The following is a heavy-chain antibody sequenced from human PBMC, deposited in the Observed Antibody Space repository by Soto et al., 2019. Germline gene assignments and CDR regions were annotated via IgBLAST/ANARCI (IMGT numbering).Heavy chain of an antibody. J-gene: IGHJ6*03. V-gene: IGHV3-66*01. CDR3: ARYIIVHYYYYYMDV. Sequence: GGSLRLSCAASGFTVSSNYMSWVRQAPGKGLEWVSVIYSGGSTYYADSVKGRFTISRDNSKNTLYLQMNSLRAEDTAVYYCARYIIVHYYYYYMDVWGKGTTVTVSS. CDR2: IYSGGST. D-gene: IGHD2-15*01. CDR1: GFTVSSNY.